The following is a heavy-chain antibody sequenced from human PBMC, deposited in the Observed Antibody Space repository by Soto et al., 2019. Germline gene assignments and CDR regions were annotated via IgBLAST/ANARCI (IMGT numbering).Heavy chain of an antibody. J-gene: IGHJ6*02. V-gene: IGHV5-51*01. D-gene: IGHD1-7*01. Sequence: GESLKISCKCSGYSFTSYWIGWVRQIPGKGLEWMGIIYPGDSDTRYSPSFQGQVTISADKSISTAYLQWSSLKASDTAMYYCARGLAGTSGYYYYYGMDVWGQGTTVTVSS. CDR2: IYPGDSDT. CDR1: GYSFTSYW. CDR3: ARGLAGTSGYYYYYGMDV.